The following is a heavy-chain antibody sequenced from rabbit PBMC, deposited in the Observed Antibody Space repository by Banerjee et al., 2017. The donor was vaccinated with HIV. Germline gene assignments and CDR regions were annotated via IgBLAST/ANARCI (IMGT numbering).Heavy chain of an antibody. CDR1: GFSY. Sequence: QEQLEESGGGLVKPGGSLTLTCTASGFSYMCWVRQAPGKGLEWIGCIDTGNNSPWYANWVNGRFTISRSTSLNTVDLKMTSLTAADTATYFCARAGGAGYGYGTRFKLWGPGTLVTVS. CDR3: ARAGGAGYGYGTRFKL. CDR2: IDTGNNSP. D-gene: IGHD6-1*01. J-gene: IGHJ4*01. V-gene: IGHV1S43*01.